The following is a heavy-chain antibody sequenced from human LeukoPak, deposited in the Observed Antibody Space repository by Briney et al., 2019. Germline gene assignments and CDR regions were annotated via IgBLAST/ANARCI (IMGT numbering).Heavy chain of an antibody. Sequence: PGGSLRLSCAASGFTFSDYYMSWIRQAPGKGLEWISYISDSGNTIYYADSVKGRFTISRDNGKHSLYLQMNGLRAEDTAVYYCARDSNGAFDIWGQGTMVTVSS. CDR3: ARDSNGAFDI. J-gene: IGHJ3*02. D-gene: IGHD3-22*01. CDR2: ISDSGNTI. V-gene: IGHV3-11*01. CDR1: GFTFSDYY.